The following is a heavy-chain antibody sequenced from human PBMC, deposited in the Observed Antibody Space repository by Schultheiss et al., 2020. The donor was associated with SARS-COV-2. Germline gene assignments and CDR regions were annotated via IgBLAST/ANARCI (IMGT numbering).Heavy chain of an antibody. V-gene: IGHV3-9*01. J-gene: IGHJ4*02. D-gene: IGHD6-13*01. CDR1: GFTFSSYA. Sequence: GGSLRLSCAASGFTFSSYAMSWVRQAPGKGLEWVSGISWNSGSIGYADSVKGRFTISRDNAKNSLYLQMNSLRAEDTALYYCAKDRRGIAASYFDYWGQGTLVTVSS. CDR2: ISWNSGSI. CDR3: AKDRRGIAASYFDY.